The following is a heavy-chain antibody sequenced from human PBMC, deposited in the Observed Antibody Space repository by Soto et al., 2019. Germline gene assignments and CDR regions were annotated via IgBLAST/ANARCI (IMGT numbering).Heavy chain of an antibody. CDR2: IKSDGSST. CDR3: ARGNNGMDV. J-gene: IGHJ6*02. V-gene: IGHV3-74*01. CDR1: GFTFSHYW. Sequence: EVQLVQSGGGLVQPGGSLRLSCAASGFTFSHYWMHWVRQAPGKGLVWVSRIKSDGSSTNYADSVKGRFTSSRDNAKNTLDLQLNSLRVEDTAVYYCARGNNGMDVWGQGTTVTVSS.